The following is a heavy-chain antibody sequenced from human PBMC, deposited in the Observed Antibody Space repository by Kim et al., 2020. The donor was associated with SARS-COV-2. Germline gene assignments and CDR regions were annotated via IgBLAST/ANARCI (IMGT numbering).Heavy chain of an antibody. CDR1: GFTFSSYS. J-gene: IGHJ6*02. D-gene: IGHD3-3*01. CDR3: ARDRSEIPIFGVVRYGMDI. Sequence: GGSLRLSCAASGFTFSSYSMNWVRQAPGKGLEWVSSISSSSSYIYYADSVKGRFTISRANAKNSLYLQMNSLRAEDTAVYYCARDRSEIPIFGVVRYGMDIWGPGNTVTVSS. V-gene: IGHV3-21*01. CDR2: ISSSSSYI.